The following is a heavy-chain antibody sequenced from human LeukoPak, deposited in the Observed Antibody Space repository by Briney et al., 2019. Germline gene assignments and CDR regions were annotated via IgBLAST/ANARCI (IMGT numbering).Heavy chain of an antibody. CDR2: IYYSGRT. Sequence: SETLSLTCTVSGDSISDDYWSWIRQPPGKGLEWIGYIYYSGRTTYNPSLKSRVTISIDTSKSQFSLTLTSVTAADTAVYYCARVAYGSSWFDPWGQGTLVTVSS. CDR1: GDSISDDY. J-gene: IGHJ5*02. D-gene: IGHD2-2*01. CDR3: ARVAYGSSWFDP. V-gene: IGHV4-59*01.